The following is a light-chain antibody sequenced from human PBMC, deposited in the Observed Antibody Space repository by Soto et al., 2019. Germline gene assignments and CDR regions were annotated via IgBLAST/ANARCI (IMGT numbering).Light chain of an antibody. Sequence: DIQMTQSPSSLSASVGDRVTITCRASQSISSYLNWYQQKPGKAPKLLIYAASSLQSGVPSRFSGSGSGTDFTLTISSLQPEDFATYYCQQSYRTPITFGHGTKVDIK. V-gene: IGKV1-39*01. CDR2: AAS. J-gene: IGKJ3*01. CDR1: QSISSY. CDR3: QQSYRTPIT.